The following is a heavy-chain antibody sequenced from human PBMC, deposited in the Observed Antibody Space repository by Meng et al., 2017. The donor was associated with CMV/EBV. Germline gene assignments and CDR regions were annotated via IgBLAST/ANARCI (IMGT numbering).Heavy chain of an antibody. J-gene: IGHJ4*02. CDR3: AREGFDY. CDR2: ISAYNGNT. CDR1: GYTFTSYG. Sequence: QVPLVQFGVWVSKPGLLVRASCNASGYTFTSYGISWVRQAPGQGLEWMGWISAYNGNTNYAQKLQGRVTMTTDTSTSTAYMELRSLRSDDTAVYYCAREGFDYWGQGTLVTVSS. V-gene: IGHV1-18*01.